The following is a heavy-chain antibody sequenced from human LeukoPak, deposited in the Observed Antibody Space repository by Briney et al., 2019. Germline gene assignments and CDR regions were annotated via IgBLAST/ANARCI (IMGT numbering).Heavy chain of an antibody. J-gene: IGHJ5*02. V-gene: IGHV3-23*01. CDR3: AKHLTMVRGVIIGNWFDP. CDR1: GFTFSSYA. D-gene: IGHD3-10*01. Sequence: PGGSLRLSCAASGFTFSSYAMTWVRQAPGEGLQWVSDISGSGSSAYYADSVRGRFTISRDNSKNTLYLQMNSLRAEDTAVYYCAKHLTMVRGVIIGNWFDPWGQGTLVTVSS. CDR2: ISGSGSSA.